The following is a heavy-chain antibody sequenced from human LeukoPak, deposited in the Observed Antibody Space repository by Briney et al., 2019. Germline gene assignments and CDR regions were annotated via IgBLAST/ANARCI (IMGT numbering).Heavy chain of an antibody. CDR2: IIPIFGTA. Sequence: SVKVSCKASGGTFNSYAINWVRQAPGQGLEWMGGIIPIFGTADYAQKFQGRVTITADESTSAAYMELSSLRSEDTAVYYCARSSPSRVGDNPIDYWGQGTLVTVSS. D-gene: IGHD5-24*01. V-gene: IGHV1-69*13. J-gene: IGHJ4*02. CDR3: ARSSPSRVGDNPIDY. CDR1: GGTFNSYA.